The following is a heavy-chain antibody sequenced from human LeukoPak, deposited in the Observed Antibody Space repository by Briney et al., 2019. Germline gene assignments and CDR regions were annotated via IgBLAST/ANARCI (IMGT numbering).Heavy chain of an antibody. Sequence: GGSLRLSCAASGFTFSSYAMSWVRQAPGKGLEWVSAISGSGGSTYYADSVKGRFTISRDNSKNTLYLQMYSLRAEDTAAYYCATGWGGDDYWGQGTLVTVSS. J-gene: IGHJ4*02. CDR2: ISGSGGST. D-gene: IGHD3-16*01. V-gene: IGHV3-23*01. CDR1: GFTFSSYA. CDR3: ATGWGGDDY.